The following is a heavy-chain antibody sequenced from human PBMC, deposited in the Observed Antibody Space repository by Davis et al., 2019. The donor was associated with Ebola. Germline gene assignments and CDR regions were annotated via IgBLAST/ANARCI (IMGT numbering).Heavy chain of an antibody. CDR3: AKHYGSGTLGDY. D-gene: IGHD3-10*01. Sequence: GESLKISCAASGFTFSSYAMSWVRQAPGKGLEWVAFIRYDGSNKYYADSVKGRFTISRDNSKNTLYLQMNSLRAEDTAVYYCAKHYGSGTLGDYWGQGTLVAVSP. V-gene: IGHV3-30*02. CDR2: IRYDGSNK. CDR1: GFTFSSYA. J-gene: IGHJ4*02.